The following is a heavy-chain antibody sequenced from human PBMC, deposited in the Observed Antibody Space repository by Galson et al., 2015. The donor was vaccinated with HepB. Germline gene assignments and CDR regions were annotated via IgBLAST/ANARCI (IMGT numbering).Heavy chain of an antibody. CDR3: ARADTTVVVWPSYFDY. J-gene: IGHJ4*02. CDR2: IYVGDSDT. D-gene: IGHD2-2*01. Sequence: QSGAEVKKPGESLKISCKGSGYSFSSYWIGWVRQKPGKGLEWMGIIYVGDSDTKYSPAFQGQVTISADESISTAYLQWSSLKASDTAIYYCARADTTVVVWPSYFDYWGQGTLVTVSS. V-gene: IGHV5-51*01. CDR1: GYSFSSYW.